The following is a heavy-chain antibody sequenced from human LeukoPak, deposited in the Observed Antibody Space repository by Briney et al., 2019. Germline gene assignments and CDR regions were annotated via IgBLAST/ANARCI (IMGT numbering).Heavy chain of an antibody. J-gene: IGHJ4*02. Sequence: GGSLRLSCAASGFTVSSNYMSWVRQAPGKGLEWVSVIYSGGSTYYADSVKGRFTISRDNSKNTLYLQMNSLRAEDTAVYYCARSQIVSGDPWDYWGQGTLVTVSS. CDR3: ARSQIVSGDPWDY. D-gene: IGHD7-27*01. CDR2: IYSGGST. V-gene: IGHV3-66*02. CDR1: GFTVSSNY.